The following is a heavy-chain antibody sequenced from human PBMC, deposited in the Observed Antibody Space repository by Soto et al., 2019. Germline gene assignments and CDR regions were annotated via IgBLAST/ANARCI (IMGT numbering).Heavy chain of an antibody. J-gene: IGHJ6*02. V-gene: IGHV4-39*01. Sequence: PSETHSLTYTVSGGSISNSSYCWGWIRKPPGKGLEWIGSIYYSGSTYYNPSLKSRVTISVDTSKNQFSLKLSSVTAADTAVYYCARHSGPGAARTGRVYYYGMDVWGQGTTVTVSS. CDR2: IYYSGST. CDR1: GGSISNSSYC. D-gene: IGHD6-6*01. CDR3: ARHSGPGAARTGRVYYYGMDV.